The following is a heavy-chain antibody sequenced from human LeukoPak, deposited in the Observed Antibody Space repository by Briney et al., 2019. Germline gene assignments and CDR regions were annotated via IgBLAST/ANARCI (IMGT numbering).Heavy chain of an antibody. D-gene: IGHD4-17*01. CDR3: AREISDYGAFDI. J-gene: IGHJ3*02. CDR1: GFTFSSYA. CDR2: ISYDGSNK. V-gene: IGHV3-30-3*01. Sequence: GRSLRLSCAASGFTFSSYAMHWVRQAPGKGLEWVAVISYDGSNKYYADSVKGRFTISRDNSKNTLYLEMNSLRAEDTAVYYCAREISDYGAFDIWGQGTMVTVSS.